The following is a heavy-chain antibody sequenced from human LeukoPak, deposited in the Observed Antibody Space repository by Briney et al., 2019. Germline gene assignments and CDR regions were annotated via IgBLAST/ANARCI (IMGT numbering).Heavy chain of an antibody. D-gene: IGHD2-2*01. CDR3: ARVLLGMRLPAAMDY. V-gene: IGHV4-39*07. J-gene: IGHJ4*02. Sequence: SETLSLTCTVSGGSISSSSYYWGWIRQPPGKGLEWIGSIYYSGSTCYNPSLKSRVTISVDTSKNQFSLKLSSVTAADTAVYYCARVLLGMRLPAAMDYWGQGTLVTVSS. CDR2: IYYSGST. CDR1: GGSISSSSYY.